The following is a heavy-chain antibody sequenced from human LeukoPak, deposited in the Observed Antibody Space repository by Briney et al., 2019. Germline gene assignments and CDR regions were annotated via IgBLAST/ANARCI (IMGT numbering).Heavy chain of an antibody. Sequence: SETLSLTCTVSGGSISSGSYYWSWIRQPAGKGLEWIGRIYTSGSTNYNPSLKSRVTISVDTSKNQFSLKLSSVTAADTAVYYCARVSTSKKGRYYYYMDVWGKGTTVTVSS. CDR2: IYTSGST. J-gene: IGHJ6*03. V-gene: IGHV4-61*02. CDR3: ARVSTSKKGRYYYYMDV. CDR1: GGSISSGSYY.